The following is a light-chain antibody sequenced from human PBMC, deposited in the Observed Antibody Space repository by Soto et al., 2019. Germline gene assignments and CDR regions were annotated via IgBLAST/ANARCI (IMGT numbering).Light chain of an antibody. CDR3: CSYAGNYIWV. Sequence: QSALTQPRSVSASPGQSVTISCIGTISDVGGYGYVSWYQQHPGKAPKFIIYDVNKRASGVPDRFSGSKSGTTASLTISGLQADDEADYYCCSYAGNYIWVFGGGTKLTVL. CDR1: ISDVGGYGY. J-gene: IGLJ3*02. V-gene: IGLV2-11*01. CDR2: DVN.